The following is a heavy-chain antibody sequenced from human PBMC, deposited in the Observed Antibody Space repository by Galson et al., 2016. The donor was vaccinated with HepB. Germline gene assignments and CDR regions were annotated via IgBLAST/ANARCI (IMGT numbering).Heavy chain of an antibody. J-gene: IGHJ4*02. CDR2: IHPSGST. Sequence: LSLTCTVSGGSINTGNYYWAWIRQPAGKGLEWIGRIHPSGSTDYNPSLMSRVTISVDTSKNLFSLDLTSVTAADTAVYYCARDRGSGGPEDYWGQGTLVSVSS. CDR3: ARDRGSGGPEDY. CDR1: GGSINTGNYY. D-gene: IGHD6-19*01. V-gene: IGHV4-61*02.